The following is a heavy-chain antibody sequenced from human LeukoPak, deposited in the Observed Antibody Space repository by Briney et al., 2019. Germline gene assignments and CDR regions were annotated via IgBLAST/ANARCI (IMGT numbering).Heavy chain of an antibody. CDR1: GYTFTSYN. J-gene: IGHJ4*02. CDR3: ARGSRRYCSGDSCLHYFEY. CDR2: MNPSTGKT. Sequence: ASVKVSCKTSGYTFTSYNINWVRQATGQGLEWMGWMNPSTGKTGYAQKFQARVTMTRNTSISTAYMELSSLKSEDTAVYYCARGSRRYCSGDSCLHYFEYWGQGTLVTVSS. V-gene: IGHV1-8*01. D-gene: IGHD2-15*01.